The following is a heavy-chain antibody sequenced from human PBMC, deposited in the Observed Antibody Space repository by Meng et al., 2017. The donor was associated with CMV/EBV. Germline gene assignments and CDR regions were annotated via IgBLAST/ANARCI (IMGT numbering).Heavy chain of an antibody. CDR3: TRISDYDILTGQDY. J-gene: IGHJ4*02. V-gene: IGHV3-49*04. Sequence: SCTASGFTFGDYAMSWVRQAPGKGLEWVGFIRSKAYGGTTEYAASVKGRFTISRDDSKSIAYLQMNSLKTEDTAVYYCTRISDYDILTGQDYWGQGTLVTVSS. CDR2: IRSKAYGGTT. CDR1: GFTFGDYA. D-gene: IGHD3-9*01.